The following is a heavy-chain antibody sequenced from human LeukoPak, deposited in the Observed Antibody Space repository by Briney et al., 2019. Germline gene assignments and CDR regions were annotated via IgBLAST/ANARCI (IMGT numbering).Heavy chain of an antibody. Sequence: SETLSLTCTVSGGSISSSSYYWGWIRQPPGKGLEWIGSIYYSGSTYYNPPLKSRVTISVDTSKNQFSLKLSSVTAADTAVYYCARQGVVYGSGISGWFDPWGQGTLVTVSS. V-gene: IGHV4-39*01. CDR3: ARQGVVYGSGISGWFDP. CDR1: GGSISSSSYY. J-gene: IGHJ5*02. D-gene: IGHD3-10*01. CDR2: IYYSGST.